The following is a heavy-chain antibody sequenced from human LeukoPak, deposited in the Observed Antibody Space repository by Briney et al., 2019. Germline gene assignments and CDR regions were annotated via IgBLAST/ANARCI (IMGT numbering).Heavy chain of an antibody. Sequence: ASVKVSCKASGYTFTSYDINWVRQAPGQGLEWMGWINPNSGGTNYAQKFQGRVTMTRDTSISTAYMELSRLRSDDTAVYYCARGYLLMVYANYMDVWGKGTTVTVSS. CDR1: GYTFTSYD. V-gene: IGHV1-2*02. CDR2: INPNSGGT. J-gene: IGHJ6*03. D-gene: IGHD2-8*01. CDR3: ARGYLLMVYANYMDV.